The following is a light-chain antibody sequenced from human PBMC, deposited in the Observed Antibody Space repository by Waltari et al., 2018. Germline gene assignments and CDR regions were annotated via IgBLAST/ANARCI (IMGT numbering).Light chain of an antibody. J-gene: IGKJ1*01. CDR2: WAS. CDR3: QQYYSTPRT. V-gene: IGKV4-1*01. CDR1: KGLLYSSMNKHY. Sequence: DIVMTQSPASLAVSLGERATIHYKSSKGLLYSSMNKHYLAWYQKKPGQPPKLLIYWASSRESGVPARFSASGSGTDFTLTISSLQAEDVAVYYCQQYYSTPRTFGQGTKVEIK.